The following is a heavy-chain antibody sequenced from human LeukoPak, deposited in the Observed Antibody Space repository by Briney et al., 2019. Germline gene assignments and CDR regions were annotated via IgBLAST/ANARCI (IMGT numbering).Heavy chain of an antibody. V-gene: IGHV3-7*01. Sequence: GGSLRLSCVASRFTFSTYWMNWVRQAPGKGLEWVANIKQDGSEKHYVDSVKGRFTISRDNAKNSLYLQMNSLRAEDTAVYYCARDVQVATIYPLDYWGQGTLVTVSS. J-gene: IGHJ4*02. CDR2: IKQDGSEK. CDR3: ARDVQVATIYPLDY. D-gene: IGHD5-12*01. CDR1: RFTFSTYW.